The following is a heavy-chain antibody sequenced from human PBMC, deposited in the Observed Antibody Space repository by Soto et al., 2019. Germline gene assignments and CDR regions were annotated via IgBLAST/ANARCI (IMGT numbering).Heavy chain of an antibody. V-gene: IGHV3-30*03. D-gene: IGHD1-26*01. Sequence: GGSLRLSCAVSGFTFSSYGMHWVRQAPGKGLEWVAVISYDGSNKYYADSVKGRFTISRDNSKNTLYLQMNSLRAEDTAVYYCALLPGGLDAFDIWGQGTMVTVSS. CDR3: ALLPGGLDAFDI. CDR1: GFTFSSYG. J-gene: IGHJ3*02. CDR2: ISYDGSNK.